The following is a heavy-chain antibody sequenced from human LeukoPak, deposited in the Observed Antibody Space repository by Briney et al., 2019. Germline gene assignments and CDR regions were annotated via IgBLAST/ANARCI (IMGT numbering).Heavy chain of an antibody. CDR1: GGSFSGYY. J-gene: IGHJ4*02. Sequence: SETLSLTCAVYGGSFSGYYWSWIRQPPGKGLEWIGEINQSGSTNYNPSLKSRVTISVDTSKNQFSLKLRSVTAADTAVYYCARREMATNAPFDYRGQGTLVTVSS. V-gene: IGHV4-34*01. CDR2: INQSGST. CDR3: ARREMATNAPFDY. D-gene: IGHD5-24*01.